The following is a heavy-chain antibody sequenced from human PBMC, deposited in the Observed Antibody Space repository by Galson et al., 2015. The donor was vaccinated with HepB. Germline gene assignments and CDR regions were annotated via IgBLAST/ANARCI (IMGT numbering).Heavy chain of an antibody. J-gene: IGHJ6*02. D-gene: IGHD6-6*01. CDR1: GFTFSSYG. Sequence: SLRLSCAASGFTFSSYGMHWVRQAPGKGLEWVAVIWYDGSNKYYADSVKGRFTISRDNSKNTLYLQMNSLRAEDTAVYYCARERAARKYYYYGMDVWGQGTTVTVS. V-gene: IGHV3-33*01. CDR2: IWYDGSNK. CDR3: ARERAARKYYYYGMDV.